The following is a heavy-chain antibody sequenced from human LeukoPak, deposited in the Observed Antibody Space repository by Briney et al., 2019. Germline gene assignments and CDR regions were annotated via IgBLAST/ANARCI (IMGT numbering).Heavy chain of an antibody. D-gene: IGHD1-26*01. Sequence: PSETLSLTCSVSGGSMSSDYWSWIRQSPGKGLEWIGRMFGNGGTNYSPSFQRRATMSVDTSTRRLSLRLNSVTAADTAVYYCARQTAKKWDLPGSFDSWGQGILVTVS. CDR2: MFGNGGT. V-gene: IGHV4-59*08. CDR1: GGSMSSDY. J-gene: IGHJ4*02. CDR3: ARQTAKKWDLPGSFDS.